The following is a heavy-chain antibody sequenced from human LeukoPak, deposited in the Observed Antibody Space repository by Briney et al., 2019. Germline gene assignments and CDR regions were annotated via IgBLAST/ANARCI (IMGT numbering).Heavy chain of an antibody. CDR2: FDPEDGET. CDR1: GYTLTELS. J-gene: IGHJ4*02. CDR3: ATASPRVVAATPFDY. D-gene: IGHD2-15*01. Sequence: ASVNVSCKVSGYTLTELSMHWVRQAPGKGLEWMGGFDPEDGETIYAQKFQGRVTMTEDTSTDTAYMELSSLRSEDTAVYYCATASPRVVAATPFDYWGQGTLVTVPS. V-gene: IGHV1-24*01.